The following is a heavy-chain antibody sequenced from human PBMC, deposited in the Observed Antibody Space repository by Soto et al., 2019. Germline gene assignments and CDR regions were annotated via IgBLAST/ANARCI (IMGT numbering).Heavy chain of an antibody. Sequence: AGWSLRLSCAASGFTFSSYDMHLVRQVTGKGLEWVSYITTGDDTSYPDSVQGRFTISRENAKNSLYLQMNNLRAGDTAIYYCARVAQDFGALDIWGEGTKVTVSS. CDR3: ARVAQDFGALDI. CDR1: GFTFSSYD. CDR2: ITTGDDT. V-gene: IGHV3-13*01. J-gene: IGHJ3*02. D-gene: IGHD3-16*01.